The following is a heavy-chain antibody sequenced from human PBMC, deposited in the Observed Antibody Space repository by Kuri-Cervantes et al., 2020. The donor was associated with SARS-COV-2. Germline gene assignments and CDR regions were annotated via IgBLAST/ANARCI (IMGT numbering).Heavy chain of an antibody. J-gene: IGHJ4*02. CDR1: GFTFSSYW. Sequence: GGSLRLSCAASGFTFSSYWMHWVRHAPGKGPVWVSRINSDGSSTSYADSVKGRFTISRDNAKNTLYLQMNSLRAEDTAVYYCARGYDSSGYSLDYWGQGTLVTVSS. CDR2: INSDGSST. D-gene: IGHD3-22*01. CDR3: ARGYDSSGYSLDY. V-gene: IGHV3-74*01.